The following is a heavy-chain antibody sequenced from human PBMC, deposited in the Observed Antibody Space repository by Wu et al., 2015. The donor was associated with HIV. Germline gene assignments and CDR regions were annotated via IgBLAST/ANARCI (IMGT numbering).Heavy chain of an antibody. CDR2: ISAYNGNT. Sequence: AQLVQSGAEMKKPGASVKVSCKASGYIFTSYGISCVRQAPGQGLEWMGWISAYNGNTDYAQKFQDRVTMTTDTSTRTAYMELRSLRSDDTAVYYCARAGGGSAFDDALDIWGQGTMVIVSS. D-gene: IGHD3-16*01. J-gene: IGHJ3*02. CDR1: GYIFTSYG. CDR3: ARAGGGSAFDDALDI. V-gene: IGHV1-18*01.